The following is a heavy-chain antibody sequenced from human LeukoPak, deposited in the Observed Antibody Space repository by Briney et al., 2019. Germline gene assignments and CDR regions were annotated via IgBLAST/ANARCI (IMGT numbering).Heavy chain of an antibody. J-gene: IGHJ4*02. V-gene: IGHV3-30*04. D-gene: IGHD2-15*01. CDR3: ARTIRRYCSGGSCYSGCDY. CDR1: GFTFSSYA. CDR2: ISYDGSNK. Sequence: GGSLRLSCAASGFTFSSYAMHWVRQAPGKGLEWVAVISYDGSNKYYADSVKGRFTISRDNSKNTLYLQMNSLRAEDTAVYYCARTIRRYCSGGSCYSGCDYWGQGTLVTVSS.